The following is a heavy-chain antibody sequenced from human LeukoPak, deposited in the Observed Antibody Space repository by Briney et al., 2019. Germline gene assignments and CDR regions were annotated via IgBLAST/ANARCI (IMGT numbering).Heavy chain of an antibody. J-gene: IGHJ4*02. V-gene: IGHV3-30*02. CDR2: IRYDGSNK. D-gene: IGHD3-10*01. CDR3: ARWFGELKFDY. Sequence: GGSLRISCAASGFSFSSNGMHWVRQAPGKRLEWVAFIRYDGSNKYYADSVEGRFTISRDNSKNTLYLQMNSLRAEDTAVYYCARWFGELKFDYWGQGTLVTVSS. CDR1: GFSFSSNG.